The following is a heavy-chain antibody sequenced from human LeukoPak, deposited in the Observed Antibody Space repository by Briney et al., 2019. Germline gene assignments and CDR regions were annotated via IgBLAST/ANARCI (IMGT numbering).Heavy chain of an antibody. J-gene: IGHJ3*02. CDR2: IKQDGSEQ. CDR3: ARESIVVVPTTMDDASDI. CDR1: RFTFSHYY. Sequence: GGSLRLSCAASRFTFSHYYMSWVRQAPGKGLEWVANIKQDGSEQFYLDSVKGRFTISRDNAKNALYLQMHSLRVEDTAVYYCARESIVVVPTTMDDASDIWGQGTMVTVSS. D-gene: IGHD2-2*01. V-gene: IGHV3-7*01.